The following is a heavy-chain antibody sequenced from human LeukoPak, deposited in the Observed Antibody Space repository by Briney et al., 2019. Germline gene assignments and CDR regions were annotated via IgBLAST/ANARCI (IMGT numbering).Heavy chain of an antibody. CDR2: INHSGST. Sequence: SETLSLTCAVYGGSFSGYYWSWIRQPPGKGLGWIGEINHSGSTNYNPSLKSRVTISVDTSKNQFSLKLSSVTAADTAVYYCAREAYCSSTSCYRRGHAFDIWGQGTMVTVSS. CDR3: AREAYCSSTSCYRRGHAFDI. CDR1: GGSFSGYY. J-gene: IGHJ3*02. D-gene: IGHD2-2*01. V-gene: IGHV4-34*01.